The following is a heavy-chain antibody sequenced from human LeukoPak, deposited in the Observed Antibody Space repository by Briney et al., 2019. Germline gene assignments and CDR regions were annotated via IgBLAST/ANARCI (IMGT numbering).Heavy chain of an antibody. J-gene: IGHJ4*02. CDR3: AREATVVSDY. V-gene: IGHV3-7*01. CDR2: IKQDGSEK. Sequence: GGSLRLSCAASGFTFSSYAMSWVRQAPGKGLEWVANIKQDGSEKYYVDSMKGRFTISRDNAKNSLYLQMNSLRAEDTAVYYCAREATVVSDYWGQGTLVTVSS. D-gene: IGHD4-23*01. CDR1: GFTFSSYA.